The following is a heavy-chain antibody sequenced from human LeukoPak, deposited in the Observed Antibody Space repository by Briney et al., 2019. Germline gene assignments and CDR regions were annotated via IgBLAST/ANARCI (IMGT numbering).Heavy chain of an antibody. D-gene: IGHD3-3*01. CDR2: IYYSGST. Sequence: SETLSLTCTVSGGSISSYYWSWIRQPPGKGLEWIGYIYYSGSTNYNPSLKSRVTISVDTSKNQFSLKLSSVTAADTAVYYCARASDDFWSGYLYYMDVWGKGTTVTVSS. CDR1: GGSISSYY. CDR3: ARASDDFWSGYLYYMDV. V-gene: IGHV4-59*01. J-gene: IGHJ6*03.